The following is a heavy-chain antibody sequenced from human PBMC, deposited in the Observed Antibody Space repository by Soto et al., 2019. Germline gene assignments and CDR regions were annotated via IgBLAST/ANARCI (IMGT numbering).Heavy chain of an antibody. CDR1: SDSISNTNW. Sequence: QVQLQESGPGLVKPSGTLSLTCSISSDSISNTNWWSWVRQPPGLGLEWIGEIYHSGATNYNPSLKGRVSKSLDKSRNQFFLELNSVTAADTAVYYCALSRRMIGEDPSYFDYWGRGTLVSVSS. D-gene: IGHD2-21*01. J-gene: IGHJ4*02. CDR3: ALSRRMIGEDPSYFDY. CDR2: IYHSGAT. V-gene: IGHV4-4*02.